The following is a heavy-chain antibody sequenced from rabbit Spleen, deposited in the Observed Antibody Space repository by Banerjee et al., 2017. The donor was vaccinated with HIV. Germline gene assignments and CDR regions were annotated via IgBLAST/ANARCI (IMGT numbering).Heavy chain of an antibody. J-gene: IGHJ3*01. CDR2: IYTGDGST. D-gene: IGHD1-1*01. CDR3: ARGGSDYYLTHLYL. CDR1: GFDFSSNA. Sequence: EESGGGLVQPEGSLTLTCKASGFDFSSNAMCWVRQAPGKGPEWIACIYTGDGSTYYASWANGRFTISKTSSTTVTLEMTSLTVADTATYFCARGGSDYYLTHLYLWGPGTLVTVS. V-gene: IGHV1S47*01.